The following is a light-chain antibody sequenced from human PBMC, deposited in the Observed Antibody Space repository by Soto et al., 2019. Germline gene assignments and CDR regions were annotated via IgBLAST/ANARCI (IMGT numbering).Light chain of an antibody. Sequence: EIVLTQSPGTLSLSPGEKATLSCRASQSVSSKYLAWYQQKPGQAPRLLIFGASNRATGIPDRFSGSGSGTDFSLTISRLEPEDFAVYFCQQYGSSPPLTFGGGTKVEIK. CDR1: QSVSSKY. V-gene: IGKV3-20*01. CDR3: QQYGSSPPLT. J-gene: IGKJ4*01. CDR2: GAS.